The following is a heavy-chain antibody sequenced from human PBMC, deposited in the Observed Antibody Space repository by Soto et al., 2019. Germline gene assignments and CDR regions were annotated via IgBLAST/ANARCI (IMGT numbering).Heavy chain of an antibody. J-gene: IGHJ6*02. CDR3: ARAXAPMVRGVIRGPCGMDV. Sequence: PGGSLRLSCAASGFTFSSYAMHWVRQAPGKGLEWVAVISYDGSNKYYADSVKGRFTISRDNSKNTLYLQMNSLRAEDTAVYYCARAXAPMVRGVIRGPCGMDVWGQGTTVTVSS. CDR2: ISYDGSNK. CDR1: GFTFSSYA. D-gene: IGHD3-10*01. V-gene: IGHV3-30-3*01.